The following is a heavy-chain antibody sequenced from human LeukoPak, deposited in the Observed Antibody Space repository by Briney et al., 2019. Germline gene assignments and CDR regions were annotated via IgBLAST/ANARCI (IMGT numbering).Heavy chain of an antibody. CDR2: ISSSSSYI. CDR1: GFTFSSYS. V-gene: IGHV3-21*01. Sequence: GGSLRLSCAASGFTFSSYSMNWVRQAPGKGLEWVSSISSSSSYIYYADSVKGRFTISRDNAENSLYLQMNSLRAEDTAVYYCARTQKSSSGYYFFDYWGQGTLVTVSS. CDR3: ARTQKSSSGYYFFDY. D-gene: IGHD3-22*01. J-gene: IGHJ4*02.